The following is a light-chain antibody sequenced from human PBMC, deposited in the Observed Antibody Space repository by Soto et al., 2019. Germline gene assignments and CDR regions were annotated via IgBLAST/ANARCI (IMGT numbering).Light chain of an antibody. V-gene: IGKV1-5*01. CDR2: DAS. CDR1: QNINKW. CDR3: RQSSTYAASIT. J-gene: IGKJ5*01. Sequence: DFQMTQSPSTLSASAGDRVTITCRASQNINKWLAWYQQKPGKAPKILIYDASNLGSGVPSRFRGSGSGTEYTLTISCLQPDDHASYYWRQSSTYAASITSGQG.